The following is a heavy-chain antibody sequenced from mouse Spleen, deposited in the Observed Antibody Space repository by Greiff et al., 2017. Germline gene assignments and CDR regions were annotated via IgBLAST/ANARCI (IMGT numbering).Heavy chain of an antibody. D-gene: IGHD2-10*01. Sequence: VQLKQSVAELVRPGASVKLSCTASGFNIKNTYMHWVKQRPEQGLEWIGMIDPANGNTKYAPKFQGKATITADTSSNTAYLQLSSLTSEDTAIYYCALAYYGNYGGFAYRGQGTLVTVSA. V-gene: IGHV14-3*01. CDR1: GFNIKNTY. CDR3: ALAYYGNYGGFAY. J-gene: IGHJ3*01. CDR2: IDPANGNT.